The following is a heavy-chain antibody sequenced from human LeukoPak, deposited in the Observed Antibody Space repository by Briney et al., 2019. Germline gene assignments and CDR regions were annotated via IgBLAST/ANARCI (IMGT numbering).Heavy chain of an antibody. CDR3: ARQPANTAAFDI. J-gene: IGHJ3*02. Sequence: SETLSLTCTVSGGSINAYYGSWIRQPPGKGLEWIAYVRDNVENNYNPSLKSRVAIAGDAANNHISLRLNFVTAADPAISYCARQPANTAAFDIWGLGTMVTVSS. V-gene: IGHV4-59*08. CDR2: VRDNVEN. D-gene: IGHD5-18*01. CDR1: GGSINAYY.